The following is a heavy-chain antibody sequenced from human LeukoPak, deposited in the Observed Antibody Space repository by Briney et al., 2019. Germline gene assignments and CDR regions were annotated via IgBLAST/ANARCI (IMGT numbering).Heavy chain of an antibody. CDR1: GVTVSRNY. CDR2: IYGGGTT. V-gene: IGHV3-53*01. CDR3: VRAALWFGEGPAFDS. J-gene: IGHJ4*02. D-gene: IGHD3-10*01. Sequence: PGGSPRLSCAASGVTVSRNYMTWVRQAPGKGLKWVSIIYGGGTTDYADSVKGRFTISRDNSKNTLYLQMNNLRAEDTAIYYCVRAALWFGEGPAFDSWGQGTLVTVSS.